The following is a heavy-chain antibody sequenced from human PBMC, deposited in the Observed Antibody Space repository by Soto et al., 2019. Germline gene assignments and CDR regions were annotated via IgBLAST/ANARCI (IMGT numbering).Heavy chain of an antibody. CDR3: ARGGDRFDGMDV. Sequence: GGSLRLSCAASGFGFNGYDMHWVRQAPGKNLEWVAAISTAGDTYYLGSVKGRFTISREDAKNSLSLQMNSLRVGDTAVYYCARGGDRFDGMDVWRQGTTVTVSS. J-gene: IGHJ6*02. CDR1: GFGFNGYD. D-gene: IGHD3-16*01. CDR2: ISTAGDT. V-gene: IGHV3-13*01.